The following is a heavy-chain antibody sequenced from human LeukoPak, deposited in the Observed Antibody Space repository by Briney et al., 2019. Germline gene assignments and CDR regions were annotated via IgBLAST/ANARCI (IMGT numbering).Heavy chain of an antibody. D-gene: IGHD2-2*01. Sequence: SSETLSLTCTVSGDSIISSNYYWVWIRQPPGKGLEWIGTIYYSGSTFYSPSLKSRITISVDTSKNQFSLKLSSVTAADTAVYYCARLLVPGWFDPWGQGTLVTVSS. CDR1: GDSIISSNYY. CDR2: IYYSGST. CDR3: ARLLVPGWFDP. V-gene: IGHV4-39*01. J-gene: IGHJ5*02.